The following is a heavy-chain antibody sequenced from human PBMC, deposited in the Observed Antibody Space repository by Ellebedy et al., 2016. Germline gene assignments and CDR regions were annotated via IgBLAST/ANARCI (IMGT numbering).Heavy chain of an antibody. CDR1: GGSISSGDYY. CDR2: IYYSGST. Sequence: SETLSLTCTVSGGSISSGDYYWSWIRQPPGKGLEWIGYIYYSGSTYYNPSLKSRVTISVDTSKNQFSLKLSSVTAADTAVYYCARAWGSSSQIDYWGQGTLVTVSS. D-gene: IGHD6-6*01. V-gene: IGHV4-30-4*01. CDR3: ARAWGSSSQIDY. J-gene: IGHJ4*02.